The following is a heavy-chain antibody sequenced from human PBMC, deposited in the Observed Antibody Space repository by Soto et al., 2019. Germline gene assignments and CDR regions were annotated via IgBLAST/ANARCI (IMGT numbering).Heavy chain of an antibody. CDR1: GGSISSGGYY. Sequence: QVQLQESGPGLVKPSQTLSLTCTVSGGSISSGGYYWSWIRQHPGKGLEWIGYIYYSGSTYYNPSLKSRVTISVDTSKNQFSLKLSSVTAADTAVYYCARDSKGYSYGPYYYYYYGMDVWGQGTTVTVSS. D-gene: IGHD5-18*01. V-gene: IGHV4-31*03. CDR3: ARDSKGYSYGPYYYYYYGMDV. J-gene: IGHJ6*02. CDR2: IYYSGST.